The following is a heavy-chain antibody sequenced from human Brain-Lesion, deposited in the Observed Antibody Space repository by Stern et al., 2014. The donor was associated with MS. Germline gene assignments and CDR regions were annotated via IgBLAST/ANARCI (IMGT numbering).Heavy chain of an antibody. Sequence: VQLVESGPGLVKPSETLSLTCTVSGGSISSSSYYWGWIRQPPGKGLEWIGSIYYRGSPYYNPSLKSRVTISRDTSKNQFPLRLSSVTAADTAVYFCAKLWLGELPESPFDYWGQGTLVTVSS. J-gene: IGHJ4*02. CDR1: GGSISSSSYY. V-gene: IGHV4-39*01. CDR2: IYYRGSP. D-gene: IGHD3-10*01. CDR3: AKLWLGELPESPFDY.